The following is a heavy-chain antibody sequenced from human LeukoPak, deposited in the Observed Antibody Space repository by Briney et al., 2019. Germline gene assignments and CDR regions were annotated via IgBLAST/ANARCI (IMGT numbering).Heavy chain of an antibody. CDR3: ASQGGIGTFDI. D-gene: IGHD3-16*01. Sequence: GESLKISCKGSGYSFTSYWISWVRQMPGKGLEWMGRIDPSDSYTNYSPSFQGHVTIPADKSISTAYLQWSSLKASDTAMYYSASQGGIGTFDIWGQGTMVTVSS. CDR2: IDPSDSYT. CDR1: GYSFTSYW. V-gene: IGHV5-10-1*01. J-gene: IGHJ3*02.